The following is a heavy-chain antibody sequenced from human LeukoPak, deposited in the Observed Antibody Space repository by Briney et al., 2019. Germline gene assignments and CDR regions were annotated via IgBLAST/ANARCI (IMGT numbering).Heavy chain of an antibody. Sequence: PSETLSLTCTVSGGSISSGSYYWSWIRQPAGKGLEWIGRIYTSGSTNYNPSLKSRVTISVDTSKNQFSLKLSSVTAADTAVYYCARDFGSSWYGWFDPWGQGTLATVSS. V-gene: IGHV4-61*02. J-gene: IGHJ5*02. CDR1: GGSISSGSYY. CDR2: IYTSGST. D-gene: IGHD6-13*01. CDR3: ARDFGSSWYGWFDP.